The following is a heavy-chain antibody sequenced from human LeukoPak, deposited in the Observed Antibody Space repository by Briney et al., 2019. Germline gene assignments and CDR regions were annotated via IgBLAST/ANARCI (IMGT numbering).Heavy chain of an antibody. CDR2: INPNSGGT. D-gene: IGHD2-2*01. J-gene: IGHJ4*02. Sequence: GASVKVSCKASGYTFTGYYMHWVRQAPGQGLEWMGWINPNSGGTNYAQKFQGRVTMTRDTSISTAYMELSRPRSDDTAVYYCARAKGPPIVVVPAAIPLDYWGQGTLVTVSS. CDR3: ARAKGPPIVVVPAAIPLDY. V-gene: IGHV1-2*02. CDR1: GYTFTGYY.